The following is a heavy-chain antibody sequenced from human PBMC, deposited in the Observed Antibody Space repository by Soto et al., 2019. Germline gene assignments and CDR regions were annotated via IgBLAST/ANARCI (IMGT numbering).Heavy chain of an antibody. CDR1: GFSYSSAW. J-gene: IGHJ6*03. D-gene: IGHD2-15*01. Sequence: GSLRLSCAASGFSYSSAWMNWVRQAPGQGLEWVGRLQSQTDGGAADYAAPLKGRIIISRDDSKSTVHLQMDSLRAEDTAVYYCARDDVLCDGGRCYGVPLDVWGKGTTVTVSS. CDR3: ARDDVLCDGGRCYGVPLDV. CDR2: LQSQTDGGAA. V-gene: IGHV3-15*07.